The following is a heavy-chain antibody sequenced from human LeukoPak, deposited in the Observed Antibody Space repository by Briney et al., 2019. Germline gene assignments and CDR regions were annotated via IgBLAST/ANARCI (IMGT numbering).Heavy chain of an antibody. CDR3: ARAKYSPSRKTGDAFDI. D-gene: IGHD6-6*01. J-gene: IGHJ3*02. V-gene: IGHV1-69*13. CDR2: IIPIFGTA. CDR1: GGTFSSYA. Sequence: SVKVSCKASGGTFSSYAISWVRQAPGQGLEWMGGIIPIFGTANYAQKFQGRVTITADESTSTAYMELSSLRSEDTAVYYCARAKYSPSRKTGDAFDIWGQGTMVTVSS.